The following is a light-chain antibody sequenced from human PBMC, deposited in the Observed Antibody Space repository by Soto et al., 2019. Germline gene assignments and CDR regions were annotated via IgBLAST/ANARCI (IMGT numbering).Light chain of an antibody. Sequence: EIVLTQSPATLSLSPGERATLSCRASQSVSTSLAWYLQKPGQPPRLLIYEASYRATGIPVRFSGSGSGTDFTLTISSLEPEDFAVYYCQQRSNWPLSFGGGTKVEI. CDR1: QSVSTS. J-gene: IGKJ4*01. CDR2: EAS. CDR3: QQRSNWPLS. V-gene: IGKV3-11*01.